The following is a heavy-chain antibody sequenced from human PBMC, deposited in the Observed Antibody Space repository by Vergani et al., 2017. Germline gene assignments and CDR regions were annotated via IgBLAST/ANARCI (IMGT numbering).Heavy chain of an antibody. V-gene: IGHV3-21*01. CDR1: GFTFSSYS. CDR3: ARENFFCGGDCYSXFDP. Sequence: EVQLVESGGGLVKPGGSLRLSCAASGFTFSSYSMNWVRQAPGKGLEWVSSISSSSSYIYYADSVKGRFTISRDNAKNSLYLQMNSLRAEDTAVYYCARENFFCGGDCYSXFDPWGQGTLVTVSS. D-gene: IGHD2-21*01. J-gene: IGHJ5*02. CDR2: ISSSSSYI.